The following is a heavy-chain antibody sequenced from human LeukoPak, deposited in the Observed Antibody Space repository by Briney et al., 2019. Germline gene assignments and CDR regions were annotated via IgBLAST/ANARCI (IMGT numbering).Heavy chain of an antibody. CDR3: ARDLGYFDWLAFDY. Sequence: SETLSLTCTVSGGSISSYYWSWIRQPAGKGLEWIGRIYTSGSTNYNPSLKSRVTMSVDTSKNQFSLKLSSVTAADTAVYYCARDLGYFDWLAFDYWGQGTPVTVSS. D-gene: IGHD3-9*01. J-gene: IGHJ4*02. CDR2: IYTSGST. V-gene: IGHV4-4*07. CDR1: GGSISSYY.